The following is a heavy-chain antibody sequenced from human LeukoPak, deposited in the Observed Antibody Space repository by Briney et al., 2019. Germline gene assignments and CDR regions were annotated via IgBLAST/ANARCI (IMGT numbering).Heavy chain of an antibody. J-gene: IGHJ3*02. Sequence: GGSLRLSCAASGFTFSDYNMNWVRQAPGKGLEWVSYITNGGSTIHHADSVKGRFTISRDNSKNTLYLQMNSLRAEDTAVYYCARGYCSSTSCPDSDAFDIWGQGTMVTVSS. D-gene: IGHD2-2*01. CDR1: GFTFSDYN. V-gene: IGHV3-11*04. CDR2: ITNGGSTI. CDR3: ARGYCSSTSCPDSDAFDI.